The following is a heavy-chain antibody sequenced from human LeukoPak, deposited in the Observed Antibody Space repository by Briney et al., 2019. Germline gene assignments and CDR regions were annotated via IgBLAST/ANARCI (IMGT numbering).Heavy chain of an antibody. CDR1: GNYW. Sequence: GGSLRLSCAASGNYWMHWVRQAPGKGLVWVSHVNSDGSWTSHAGSVKGRFTISKDNAKNTVYLQMNNLRTEDTAVYYCVSFYETNWGRGTLVTVSS. CDR2: VNSDGSWT. J-gene: IGHJ4*02. V-gene: IGHV3-74*01. CDR3: VSFYETN. D-gene: IGHD2-2*01.